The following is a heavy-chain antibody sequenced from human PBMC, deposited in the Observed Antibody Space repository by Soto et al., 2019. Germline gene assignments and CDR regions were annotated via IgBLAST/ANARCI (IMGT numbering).Heavy chain of an antibody. J-gene: IGHJ6*03. CDR2: MNPNSGNT. V-gene: IGHV1-8*01. Sequence: ASVKVSCKASGGTFTSYDINWVRQATGQGLEWMGWMNPNSGNTGYAQKFQGRVTMTRNTSISTAYMELSSLRSEDTAVYYCARGPTMVRGQLYYYYYMDVWGKGTTVTVSS. D-gene: IGHD3-10*01. CDR1: GGTFTSYD. CDR3: ARGPTMVRGQLYYYYYMDV.